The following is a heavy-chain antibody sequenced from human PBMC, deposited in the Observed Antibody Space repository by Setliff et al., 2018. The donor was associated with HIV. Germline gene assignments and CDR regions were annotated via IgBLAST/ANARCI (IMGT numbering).Heavy chain of an antibody. V-gene: IGHV4-38-2*01. CDR1: SYSISSGYY. J-gene: IGHJ4*02. CDR3: ARHWLKPIQELQQLPLLDYFDY. CDR2: IYHSGST. Sequence: ASETLSLTCAVSSYSISSGYYWGWIRQPPGKGLEWIGSIYHSGSTYYNPSLKSRVTISVDTSKNQFSLKLSSVTAADTAVYYCARHWLKPIQELQQLPLLDYFDYWGQGAQVTVSS. D-gene: IGHD6-13*01.